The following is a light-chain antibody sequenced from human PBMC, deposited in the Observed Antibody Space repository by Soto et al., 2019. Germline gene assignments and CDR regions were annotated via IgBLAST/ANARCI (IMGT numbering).Light chain of an antibody. CDR2: GAS. V-gene: IGKV1-5*01. Sequence: DIQLTQSPSPLSSSTGDRVTITCRASQSIDNCLAWYQQKPGKAPQLLLYGASSVKTGAPSRFTGSGSGTDFTLTINTLQADDSATYFWQHYNGYRYTFGPGTKVEIK. CDR3: QHYNGYRYT. J-gene: IGKJ2*01. CDR1: QSIDNC.